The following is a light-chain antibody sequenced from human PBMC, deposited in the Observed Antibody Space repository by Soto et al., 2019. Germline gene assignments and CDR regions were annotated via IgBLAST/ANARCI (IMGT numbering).Light chain of an antibody. Sequence: QSALTQPRSVSGSPGQSVTISCTGTGSDVGGYNSVSWYQLHPGKAPKFMIYEVIKRPSGVPDRFSGSKSGNTASLTVSGLQAEDEADYYCSSYAGSNNLHVLFGGGTKVTVL. CDR2: EVI. V-gene: IGLV2-8*01. CDR3: SSYAGSNNLHVL. J-gene: IGLJ2*01. CDR1: GSDVGGYNS.